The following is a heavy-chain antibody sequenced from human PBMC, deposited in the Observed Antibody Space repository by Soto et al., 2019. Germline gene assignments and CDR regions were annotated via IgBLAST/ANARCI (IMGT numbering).Heavy chain of an antibody. CDR2: LNPNSGNT. J-gene: IGHJ4*02. Sequence: QVQLVQSGAEVKKPGASVKVSCKASGYTFIDNYIHWVRQAPGQGLEWMGWLNPNSGNTNYARKFLGRVTMTRDTSVSTAYLELSRLRSDDTALYYCARGKGYSSGWPPGYWGQGTLVTVSS. V-gene: IGHV1-2*02. D-gene: IGHD6-19*01. CDR1: GYTFIDNY. CDR3: ARGKGYSSGWPPGY.